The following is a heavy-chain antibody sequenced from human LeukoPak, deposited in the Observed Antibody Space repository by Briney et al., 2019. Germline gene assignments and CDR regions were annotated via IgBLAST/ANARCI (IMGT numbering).Heavy chain of an antibody. V-gene: IGHV3-48*03. D-gene: IGHD3-10*01. Sequence: GGSLRLSCAASGFTFSSYEMHWVRQAPGKGLEWVSYISSSGSTIYYADSVKGRFTISRDNAKNSLYLQMNSLRAEDTAVYYCARVYYYTSGSRWGDYFDYWGQGTLVTVSS. CDR2: ISSSGSTI. J-gene: IGHJ4*02. CDR1: GFTFSSYE. CDR3: ARVYYYTSGSRWGDYFDY.